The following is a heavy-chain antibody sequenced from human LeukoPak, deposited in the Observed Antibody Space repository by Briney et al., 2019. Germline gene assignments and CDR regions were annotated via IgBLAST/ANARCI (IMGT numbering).Heavy chain of an antibody. J-gene: IGHJ4*02. CDR1: GGTFSSYA. CDR3: ARCGVAGTICYFDY. D-gene: IGHD6-19*01. Sequence: ASVKVSCKASGGTFSSYAISWVRQAPGQGLEWMGRIIPILGIANYAQKFQGRVTITADKSTSTAYMELSSLRSEDTAVYYCARCGVAGTICYFDYWGQGTLVTASS. V-gene: IGHV1-69*04. CDR2: IIPILGIA.